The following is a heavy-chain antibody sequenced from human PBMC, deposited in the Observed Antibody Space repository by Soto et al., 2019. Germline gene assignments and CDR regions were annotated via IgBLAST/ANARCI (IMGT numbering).Heavy chain of an antibody. Sequence: SETLSLTCAVSGDSIIGIYHWAWIRQPPGRSLEWIASIFHPGTPYYNPSLESRVSVSVDTSKKQFSLKVSGVSAADTAVYYCATSQKGYNWNYFDHWGQGALVTVSS. J-gene: IGHJ4*02. D-gene: IGHD1-20*01. CDR2: IFHPGTP. V-gene: IGHV4-38-2*01. CDR1: GDSIIGIYH. CDR3: ATSQKGYNWNYFDH.